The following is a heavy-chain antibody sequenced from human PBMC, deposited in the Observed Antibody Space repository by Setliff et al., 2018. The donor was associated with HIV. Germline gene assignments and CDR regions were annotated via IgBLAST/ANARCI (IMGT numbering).Heavy chain of an antibody. V-gene: IGHV5-10-1*01. CDR3: ARQNDSSGYYYYYYMDV. CDR1: GYIFTNYL. D-gene: IGHD3-22*01. CDR2: IDPSDSHT. Sequence: GESLKISCKGSGYIFTNYLISWVRQMPGKGLEWMGRIDPSDSHTNYSPSFQVHVTISADKSISTAYLQWSSLKASDTAMYYCARQNDSSGYYYYYYMDVWGEGTTVTVSS. J-gene: IGHJ6*03.